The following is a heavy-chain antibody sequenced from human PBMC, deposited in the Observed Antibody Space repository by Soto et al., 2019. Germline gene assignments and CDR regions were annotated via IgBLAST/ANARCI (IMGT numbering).Heavy chain of an antibody. V-gene: IGHV1-69*13. CDR2: IIPIFGTA. Sequence: ASVKVFCKASGGTFSSYAISWVRQAPGQGLEWMGGIIPIFGTANYAQKFQGRVTITADESTSTAYMELSSLRSEDTAVYYCARTLEKYSSSSSYYYAMDVWGQGTTVTVSS. CDR3: ARTLEKYSSSSSYYYAMDV. D-gene: IGHD6-6*01. CDR1: GGTFSSYA. J-gene: IGHJ6*02.